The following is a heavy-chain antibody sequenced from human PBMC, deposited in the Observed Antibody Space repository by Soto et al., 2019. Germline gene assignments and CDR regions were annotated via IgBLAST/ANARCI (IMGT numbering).Heavy chain of an antibody. CDR2: IYTGGST. Sequence: GGSLRLSCAASGFTVSSNYMSWVRQAPGKGLEWVSVIYTGGSTDYADSVKGRFTISRDSSKNTLYLQMNSLRAEDTAVYYCAREDTDRRRTLDYWGQGTLVTVSS. V-gene: IGHV3-53*01. J-gene: IGHJ4*02. D-gene: IGHD1-1*01. CDR3: AREDTDRRRTLDY. CDR1: GFTVSSNY.